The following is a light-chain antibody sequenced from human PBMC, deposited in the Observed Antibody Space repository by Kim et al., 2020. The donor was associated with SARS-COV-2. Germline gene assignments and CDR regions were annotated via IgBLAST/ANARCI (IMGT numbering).Light chain of an antibody. Sequence: SYELTQPPSVSVSPGQTASITCSGDKLGDKYACWYQQKAGQSPVLVIYQDSKRPSGIPERFSGSNSGNTATLTISGTQAMDEADYYCQAWDSSTAVFGTGTQLTVL. J-gene: IGLJ1*01. CDR1: KLGDKY. CDR2: QDS. V-gene: IGLV3-1*01. CDR3: QAWDSSTAV.